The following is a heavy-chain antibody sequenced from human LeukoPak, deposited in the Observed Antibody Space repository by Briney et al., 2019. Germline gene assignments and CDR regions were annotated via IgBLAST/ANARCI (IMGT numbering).Heavy chain of an antibody. V-gene: IGHV1-18*01. D-gene: IGHD3-9*01. J-gene: IGHJ4*02. CDR2: ISAYNGNT. CDR1: GYTFTSYG. CDR3: ARAGYYDILTGYYALRGFDY. Sequence: ASVKVSCTASGYTFTSYGISWVRQAPGQGLEWMGWISAYNGNTNYAQKLQGRVTMTTDTSTSTAYMELRSLRSDDTAVYYCARAGYYDILTGYYALRGFDYWGQGTLVTVSS.